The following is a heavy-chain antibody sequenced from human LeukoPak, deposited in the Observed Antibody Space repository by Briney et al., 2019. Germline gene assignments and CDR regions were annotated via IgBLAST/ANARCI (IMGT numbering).Heavy chain of an antibody. CDR1: GGSISSYY. CDR2: IYTSGST. V-gene: IGHV4-4*07. CDR3: ARDIQPRFGVVNNWFDP. Sequence: SETLSLTRTVSGGSISSYYWSWIRQPAGKGLEWIGRIYTSGSTNYNPSLKSRVTMSVDTSKNQFSLKLSSVTAADTAVYYCARDIQPRFGVVNNWFDPWGQGTLVTVSS. D-gene: IGHD3-3*01. J-gene: IGHJ5*02.